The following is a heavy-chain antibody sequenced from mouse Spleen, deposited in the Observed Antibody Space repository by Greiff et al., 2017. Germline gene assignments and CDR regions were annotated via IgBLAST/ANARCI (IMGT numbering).Heavy chain of an antibody. J-gene: IGHJ4*01. D-gene: IGHD3-1*01. CDR3: ARWELGLRRENAMDY. Sequence: QVQLKEPGAELVMPGASVKLSCKASGYTFTSYWMHWVKQRPGQGLEWIGEIDPSDSYTNYNQKFKGKATLTVDKSSSTAYMQLSSLTSEDSAVYYCARWELGLRRENAMDYWGQGTSVTVSS. CDR2: IDPSDSYT. CDR1: GYTFTSYW. V-gene: IGHV1-69*01.